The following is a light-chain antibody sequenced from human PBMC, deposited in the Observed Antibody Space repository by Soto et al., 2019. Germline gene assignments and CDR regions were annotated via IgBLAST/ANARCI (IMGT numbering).Light chain of an antibody. Sequence: EIVMTQSPATLSVAPGEGATLSCRASQSVSSNLAWYQQKPGQAPRLLIYGASTRATGIPARFSGSGSGTEFTHTISRLSSEDTALYYCQHYSSWPTFGPGTKVDIK. CDR2: GAS. V-gene: IGKV3-15*01. J-gene: IGKJ3*01. CDR3: QHYSSWPT. CDR1: QSVSSN.